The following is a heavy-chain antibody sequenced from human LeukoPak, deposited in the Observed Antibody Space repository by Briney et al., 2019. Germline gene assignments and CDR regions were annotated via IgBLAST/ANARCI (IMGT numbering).Heavy chain of an antibody. J-gene: IGHJ4*02. CDR3: ARHLLSFGVGYDLDY. Sequence: GKSLKISCKGSGYSFTSYWIGWVRQMPGKGLEWMGIIYPGDSDTRYSPSFQGQVTISADKSISTAYLQWSSLKASDTAMYYCARHLLSFGVGYDLDYWGQGTLVTVSS. CDR1: GYSFTSYW. D-gene: IGHD5-12*01. V-gene: IGHV5-51*01. CDR2: IYPGDSDT.